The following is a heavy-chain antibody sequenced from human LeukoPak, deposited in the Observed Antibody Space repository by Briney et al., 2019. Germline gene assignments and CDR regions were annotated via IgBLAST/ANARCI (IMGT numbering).Heavy chain of an antibody. Sequence: EASVKVSCKASGYTFTSYAMNWVRQAPGQGLEWMGWINTNTGNPTYAQGFTGRFVFSLDTSVSTAYLQIGSLKAEDTAVYYCAREGWEAREAFDIWGQGTMVTVSS. V-gene: IGHV7-4-1*01. CDR3: AREGWEAREAFDI. J-gene: IGHJ3*02. CDR1: GYTFTSYA. CDR2: INTNTGNP. D-gene: IGHD6-6*01.